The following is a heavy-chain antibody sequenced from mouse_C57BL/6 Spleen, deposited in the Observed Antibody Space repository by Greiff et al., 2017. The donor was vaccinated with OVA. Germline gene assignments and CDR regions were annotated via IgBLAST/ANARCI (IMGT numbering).Heavy chain of an antibody. CDR2: INPNNGGT. Sequence: EVKLMESGPELVKPGASVKMSCKASGYTFTDYNMHWVKQSHGKSLEWIGYINPNNGGTSYNQKFKGKATLTVNKSSSTAYMELRSLTSEDSAVYYCARGGNSWYFDVWGTGTTVTVSS. J-gene: IGHJ1*03. CDR1: GYTFTDYN. D-gene: IGHD2-1*01. V-gene: IGHV1-22*01. CDR3: ARGGNSWYFDV.